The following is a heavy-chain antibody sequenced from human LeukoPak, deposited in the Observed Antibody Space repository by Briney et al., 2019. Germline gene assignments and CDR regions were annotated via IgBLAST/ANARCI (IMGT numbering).Heavy chain of an antibody. CDR3: AKGRASDP. CDR2: ISGSGGST. Sequence: AGGSLRLSCAASGFTSSTYAMSWVRQAPGKGLEWVSVISGSGGSTNYGDSVKGRFTISRHNSRNTLYLQMNSLRVEDTAVYYCAKGRASDPWGQGTLVTVSS. V-gene: IGHV3-23*01. CDR1: GFTSSTYA. J-gene: IGHJ5*02.